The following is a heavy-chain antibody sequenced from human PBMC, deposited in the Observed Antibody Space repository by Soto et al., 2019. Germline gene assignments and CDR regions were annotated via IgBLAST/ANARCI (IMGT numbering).Heavy chain of an antibody. CDR3: ARDRKYYGSGSYYKGYYYYYMDV. V-gene: IGHV3-53*04. J-gene: IGHJ6*03. Sequence: GGSLRLSCAASGFTVSSNYMSWVRQAPGKGLEWVSVIYSGGSTYYADSVKGRFTISRHNSKNTLYLQMNSLRAEDTAVYYCARDRKYYGSGSYYKGYYYYYMDVWGKGTTVTVSS. D-gene: IGHD3-10*01. CDR1: GFTVSSNY. CDR2: IYSGGST.